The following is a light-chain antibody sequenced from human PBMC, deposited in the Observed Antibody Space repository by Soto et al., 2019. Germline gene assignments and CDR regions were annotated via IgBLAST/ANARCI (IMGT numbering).Light chain of an antibody. Sequence: DIQMTQSPSSLSASGGVRVTITCRASLTISTFLNWYHQKPGKAPKRLIYAASSLQSGVPSRFNGSGSGTEFTLTITSLQPEDFATYYCLHHNTYPWMFGQGTKVEIK. J-gene: IGKJ1*01. CDR2: AAS. CDR1: LTISTF. V-gene: IGKV1-17*01. CDR3: LHHNTYPWM.